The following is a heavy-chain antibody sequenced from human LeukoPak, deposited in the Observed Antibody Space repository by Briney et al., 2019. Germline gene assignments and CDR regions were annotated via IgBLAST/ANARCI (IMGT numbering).Heavy chain of an antibody. CDR2: IRYDGGNK. CDR1: GFTSSSYG. J-gene: IGHJ6*03. V-gene: IGHV3-30*02. D-gene: IGHD2-15*01. Sequence: GGSLRLSCAASGFTSSSYGMHWVRQAPGKGLEWVAFIRYDGGNKYYADSVKGRFTISRDNSKNTLYLQMNSLRAEDTAVYYCARGEYCSGGSCYYPGGYYYYMDVWGKGTTVTVSS. CDR3: ARGEYCSGGSCYYPGGYYYYMDV.